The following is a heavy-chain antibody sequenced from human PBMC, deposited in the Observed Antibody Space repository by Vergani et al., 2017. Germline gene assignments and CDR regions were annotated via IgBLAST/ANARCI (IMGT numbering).Heavy chain of an antibody. J-gene: IGHJ6*02. CDR1: GGSIRSSSYY. V-gene: IGHV4-39*01. D-gene: IGHD1-14*01. CDR2: ISYSGST. Sequence: QLQLQESGPGLVKPSETLSLTCTVSGGSIRSSSYYWGWIRQPPGKGLEWIGSISYSGSTYYNPSLNSRVTIAVDTSKNQFSLKLSSVTAADTAVDYCAKATVDNRILALPYYYGMDVWGQGTTVTVSS. CDR3: AKATVDNRILALPYYYGMDV.